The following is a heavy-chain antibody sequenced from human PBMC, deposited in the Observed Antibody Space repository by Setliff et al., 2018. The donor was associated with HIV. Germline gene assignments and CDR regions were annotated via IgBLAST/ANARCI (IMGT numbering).Heavy chain of an antibody. D-gene: IGHD3-22*01. J-gene: IGHJ4*02. CDR3: AREERYYDGKGALDY. CDR1: GYTFTGYY. CDR2: INPNSGDT. Sequence: ASVKVSCKASGYTFTGYYINWVRRAPGQGLEWMGRINPNSGDTNYTQSFQGRVTMTRDRSITTAYMELSRLISDDTAVYYCAREERYYDGKGALDYWGQGTLVTVSS. V-gene: IGHV1-2*06.